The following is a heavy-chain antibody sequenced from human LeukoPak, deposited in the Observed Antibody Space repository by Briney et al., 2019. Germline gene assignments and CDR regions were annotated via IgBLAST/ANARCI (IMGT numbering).Heavy chain of an antibody. CDR3: ARDFLTGGNFDY. Sequence: PGGSLRLSCVASGFTFSSYAMSWVRQAPGKGLEWVSGITSSGSTTFYADSVKGRFTISRDNAKNSLYLQMNSLRAEDTAVYYCARDFLTGGNFDYWGQGTLVTVSS. CDR1: GFTFSSYA. D-gene: IGHD3-16*01. J-gene: IGHJ4*02. V-gene: IGHV3-48*04. CDR2: ITSSGSTT.